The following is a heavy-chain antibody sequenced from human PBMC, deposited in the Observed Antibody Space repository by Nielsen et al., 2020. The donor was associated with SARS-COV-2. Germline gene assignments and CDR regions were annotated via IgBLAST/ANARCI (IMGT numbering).Heavy chain of an antibody. D-gene: IGHD3-22*01. J-gene: IGHJ5*02. CDR3: ARASEEEYYYDSSGTNWFDP. V-gene: IGHV4-4*07. Sequence: SETLSLTCTVSGGSISSYYWSWIRQPAGKGLEWIGRIYTSGSTNYNPSLKSRVTMSVDTSKNQFSLKLSSVTAADTAVYYCARASEEEYYYDSSGTNWFDPWGQGTLVTVSS. CDR1: GGSISSYY. CDR2: IYTSGST.